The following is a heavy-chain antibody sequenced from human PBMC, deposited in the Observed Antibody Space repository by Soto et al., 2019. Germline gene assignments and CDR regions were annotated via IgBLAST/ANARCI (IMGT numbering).Heavy chain of an antibody. V-gene: IGHV4-59*01. J-gene: IGHJ5*02. CDR3: ARGSSLNYDFWSGSNWFDP. Sequence: QVQLQESGPGLVKPSETLSLTCTVSGGSISSYYWSWIRQPPGKGLEWIGYIYYSGSTNYNPSLKSRVTISVDTSKNQFSLKLSSVTAADTAVYYCARGSSLNYDFWSGSNWFDPWGQGTLVTVSS. CDR1: GGSISSYY. CDR2: IYYSGST. D-gene: IGHD3-3*01.